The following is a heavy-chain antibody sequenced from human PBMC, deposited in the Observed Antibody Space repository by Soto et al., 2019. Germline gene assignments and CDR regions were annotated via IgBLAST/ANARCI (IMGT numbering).Heavy chain of an antibody. D-gene: IGHD1-26*01. J-gene: IGHJ2*01. Sequence: EVQLLESGGGLVQPGGSLRLSCAASGFTFSSYAMSWVRQAPGKGLEWVSAISGSGGSTYYADSVKGRFTISRDNAKNTLYLQMNSLRAEDTAVYYCAKAGGYYGWYFALWGRGTLVTVSS. CDR1: GFTFSSYA. CDR2: ISGSGGST. V-gene: IGHV3-23*01. CDR3: AKAGGYYGWYFAL.